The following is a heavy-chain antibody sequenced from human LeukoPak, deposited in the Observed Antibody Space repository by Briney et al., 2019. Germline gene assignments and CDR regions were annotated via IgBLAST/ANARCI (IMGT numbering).Heavy chain of an antibody. J-gene: IGHJ5*02. CDR3: ARDLGDCSSVNCNEEGWFDP. Sequence: KPSETLSLTCTVSGASITSGNYYWSWIRQPAGKGLEWIGRISINWSTNYNPSLKSRVSMSVDKTKNQFSLNLNSVTAADTAVYYCARDLGDCSSVNCNEEGWFDPWGQGTLVIVSS. D-gene: IGHD2-2*01. CDR2: ISINWST. V-gene: IGHV4-61*02. CDR1: GASITSGNYY.